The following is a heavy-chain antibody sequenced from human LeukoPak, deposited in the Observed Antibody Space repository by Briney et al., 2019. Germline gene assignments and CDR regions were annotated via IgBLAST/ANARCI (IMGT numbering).Heavy chain of an antibody. J-gene: IGHJ4*02. V-gene: IGHV4-34*01. CDR1: GGSFSGYY. CDR2: INHSGST. D-gene: IGHD3-3*01. CDR3: ARGSGTIFGVVIIPSFDY. Sequence: SETLSLTCAVYGGSFSGYYWSWIRQPPGKGLEWIGEINHSGSTNYNPSLKSRVTISVDTSKNQFSLKLSSVTAADTAVYYCARGSGTIFGVVIIPSFDYWGQGTLVTASS.